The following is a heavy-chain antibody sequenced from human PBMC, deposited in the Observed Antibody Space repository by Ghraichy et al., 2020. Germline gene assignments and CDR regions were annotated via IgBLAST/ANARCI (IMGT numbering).Heavy chain of an antibody. J-gene: IGHJ3*02. CDR2: IYYSGST. V-gene: IGHV4-39*07. CDR3: ARDVGYNWNAFDI. CDR1: GGSISSSSYY. D-gene: IGHD1-20*01. Sequence: SETLSLTCTVSGGSISSSSYYWGWIRQPPGKGLEWIGSIYYSGSTYYNPSLKSRVTISVDTSKNQFSLKLSSVTAADTAVYYCARDVGYNWNAFDIWGQGTMVTVSS.